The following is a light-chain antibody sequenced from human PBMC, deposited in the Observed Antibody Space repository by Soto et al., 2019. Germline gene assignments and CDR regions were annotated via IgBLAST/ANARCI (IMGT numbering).Light chain of an antibody. CDR1: QSIGSG. V-gene: IGKV1-5*03. Sequence: DFQMTQSPSTLSASVGDGVTITCRASQSIGSGLAWYQQQPGKAPKLLIYKATNLPRGVASRFSGSGSGTDFSLTISSLQPADSATYYCQQYHDFQYTFGQGTKLEI. J-gene: IGKJ2*01. CDR3: QQYHDFQYT. CDR2: KAT.